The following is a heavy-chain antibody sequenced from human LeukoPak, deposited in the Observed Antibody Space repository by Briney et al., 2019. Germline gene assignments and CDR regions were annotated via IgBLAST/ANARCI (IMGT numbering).Heavy chain of an antibody. CDR3: ANSSRGDDFWSGSSWFDP. V-gene: IGHV1-69*16. Sequence: SVKVSCKASGGTFSSYTISWVRQAPGQGLEWMGGIIPILGTAKYAQKFQGRVTITTDESMNTAYMELRSLRSEDTAVYYCANSSRGDDFWSGSSWFDPWGQGTLVTVSS. J-gene: IGHJ5*02. CDR1: GGTFSSYT. CDR2: IIPILGTA. D-gene: IGHD3-3*01.